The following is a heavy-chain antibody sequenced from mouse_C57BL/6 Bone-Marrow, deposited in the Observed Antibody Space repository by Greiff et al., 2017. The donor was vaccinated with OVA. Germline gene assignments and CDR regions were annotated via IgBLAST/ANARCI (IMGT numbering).Heavy chain of an antibody. V-gene: IGHV1-66*01. CDR3: ARDYGRLYAMDY. CDR1: GYSFTSYY. D-gene: IGHD1-1*01. J-gene: IGHJ4*01. CDR2: IYPGSGNT. Sequence: QVQLQQSGPELVKPGASVKISCKASGYSFTSYYIHWVKQRPGQGLEWIGWIYPGSGNTKYNEKFKGKATLTADTSSSTAYMQLSSLTSEESAVYYCARDYGRLYAMDYWGQGTSGTVSS.